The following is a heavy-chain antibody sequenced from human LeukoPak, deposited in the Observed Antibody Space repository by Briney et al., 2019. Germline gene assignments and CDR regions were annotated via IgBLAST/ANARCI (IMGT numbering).Heavy chain of an antibody. D-gene: IGHD3-10*01. CDR2: IYYSGST. CDR3: ARYGSGTYPRFDY. V-gene: IGHV4-59*08. J-gene: IGHJ4*02. Sequence: SETLSLTCTVSGGSISGYYWSWIRQPPGKALEWIGYIYYSGSTNYNPSLQSRVTISVDTSKNQFSLNLSSVTAADTAVYYCARYGSGTYPRFDYWGRGTLVTVSS. CDR1: GGSISGYY.